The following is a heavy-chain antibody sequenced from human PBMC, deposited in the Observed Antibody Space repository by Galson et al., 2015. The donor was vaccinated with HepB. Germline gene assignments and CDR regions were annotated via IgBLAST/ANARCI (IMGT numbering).Heavy chain of an antibody. V-gene: IGHV3-21*01. Sequence: SLGLSCAASDFTFTTYTMNWVRQAPGKGLEWVSSISGNTDYIYYADSLKGRFTISRDNAKNSLYLQMNSLRAEDTAVYYCASESWGSFEFWGQGTLVTVSS. J-gene: IGHJ4*02. CDR1: DFTFTTYT. D-gene: IGHD7-27*01. CDR3: ASESWGSFEF. CDR2: ISGNTDYI.